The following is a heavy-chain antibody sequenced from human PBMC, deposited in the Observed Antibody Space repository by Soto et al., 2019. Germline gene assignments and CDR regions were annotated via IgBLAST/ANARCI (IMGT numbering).Heavy chain of an antibody. V-gene: IGHV4-61*08. CDR2: IYYSGST. CDR1: GGSISSGDYS. J-gene: IGHJ4*02. CDR3: ARGVLGFTDY. D-gene: IGHD3-22*01. Sequence: SETLSLTCNVPGGSISSGDYSWSCIRQPPGKGLEWIGYIYYSGSTNYNPSLKSRVTISVDTSKNQFSLKLSSVTAADTAVYYCARGVLGFTDYWGQGTLVTVS.